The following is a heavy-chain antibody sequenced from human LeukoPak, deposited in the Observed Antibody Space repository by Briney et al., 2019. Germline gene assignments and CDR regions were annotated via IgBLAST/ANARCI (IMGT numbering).Heavy chain of an antibody. CDR2: IKQDGSEK. CDR3: ARATIGADSYYYYMDV. V-gene: IGHV3-7*04. CDR1: GFTFSSYW. J-gene: IGHJ6*03. Sequence: SLRLSCAASGFTFSSYWMSWVRQAPGKGLEWVANIKQDGSEKFYVDSVKGRFTISRDNAKNALYLQMNTLRAEDTAVYYCARATIGADSYYYYMDVWGKGTTVTVSS. D-gene: IGHD3-9*01.